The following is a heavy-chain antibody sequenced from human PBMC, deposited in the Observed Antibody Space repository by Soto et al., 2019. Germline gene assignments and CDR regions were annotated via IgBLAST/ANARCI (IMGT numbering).Heavy chain of an antibody. CDR1: GFTFSGYG. V-gene: IGHV3-30*18. CDR2: ISYDGRDK. D-gene: IGHD5-18*01. J-gene: IGHJ4*02. CDR3: AKDGGYSYAKGHYFDY. Sequence: SSRLSCAAPGFTFSGYGLHWHRHALGKGLEWVAVISYDGRDKYYADSVKGRFTISRDNSKNTLYLQMNSLRAEDTAVYYCAKDGGYSYAKGHYFDYWGQGSLVTVSS.